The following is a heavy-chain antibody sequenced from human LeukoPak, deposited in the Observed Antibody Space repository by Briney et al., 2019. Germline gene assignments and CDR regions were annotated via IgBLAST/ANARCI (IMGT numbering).Heavy chain of an antibody. CDR2: IDWDDDK. D-gene: IGHD2-15*01. V-gene: IGHV2-70*11. CDR3: ARLLLGRFLVDY. Sequence: SGPTLVNPTQTLTLTCTFSGFSLTTSGICVSWIRQPPGKALQWLARIDWDDDKYYSTSLKTRLTISKDTSKNQVVLTMTNLDPVDTATYYCARLLLGRFLVDYWGQGTLVTVSS. J-gene: IGHJ4*02. CDR1: GFSLTTSGIC.